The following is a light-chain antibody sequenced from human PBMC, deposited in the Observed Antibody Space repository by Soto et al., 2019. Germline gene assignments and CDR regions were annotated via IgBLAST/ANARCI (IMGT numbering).Light chain of an antibody. CDR2: KAS. Sequence: DIQMTQSPSTLSGSVGDRVTITCRASHTIISWLAWYQQKPGKAPKLLIYKASTLKSGVPSRFSGSGSGTEFTLTISSLQPDDFAVYYCQQRSNWSLTFGGGTKVDIK. CDR1: HTIISW. CDR3: QQRSNWSLT. J-gene: IGKJ4*01. V-gene: IGKV1-5*03.